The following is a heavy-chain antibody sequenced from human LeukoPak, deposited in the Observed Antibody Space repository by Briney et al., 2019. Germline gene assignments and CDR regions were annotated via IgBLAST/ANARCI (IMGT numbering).Heavy chain of an antibody. Sequence: SETLSLTCTVSGGSISSCYWSWIRQPPGKGLEWLGYIYYSGSTNYNPSLKSRVTISVDTSKNQFSLKLSSVTAADTAVYYCARRGSYCTNGVCYTAFDYWGQGTLVTVSS. CDR2: IYYSGST. J-gene: IGHJ4*02. V-gene: IGHV4-59*01. CDR3: ARRGSYCTNGVCYTAFDY. CDR1: GGSISSCY. D-gene: IGHD2-8*01.